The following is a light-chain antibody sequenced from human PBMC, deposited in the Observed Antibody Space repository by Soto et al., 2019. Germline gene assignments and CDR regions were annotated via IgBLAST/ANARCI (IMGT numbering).Light chain of an antibody. CDR1: SSDVGGYNY. V-gene: IGLV2-14*01. CDR2: EVS. CDR3: SSYTSSKTWV. J-gene: IGLJ3*02. Sequence: QSVLTQPASVSGSPGQWITISCTGTSSDVGGYNYVSWYQQQPGRASKLMIYEVSDRPSGVSNRFAGSKSCNTASLTISGLQAEDEADYYCSSYTSSKTWVFGGGTKLTVL.